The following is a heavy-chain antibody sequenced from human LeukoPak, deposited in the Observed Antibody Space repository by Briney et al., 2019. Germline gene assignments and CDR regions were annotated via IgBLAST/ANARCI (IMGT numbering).Heavy chain of an antibody. Sequence: GGSLRLSCAASGFTFSSYAMIWVRQAPGKGLEWVSGISGSGGGTYYADSVKGRFTISRDNSKNTLYLQMSSLRAEDTAVYYCAKMEGFYYGSGSYSLDYWGQGTLVTVSS. CDR2: ISGSGGGT. CDR1: GFTFSSYA. J-gene: IGHJ4*02. D-gene: IGHD3-10*01. V-gene: IGHV3-23*01. CDR3: AKMEGFYYGSGSYSLDY.